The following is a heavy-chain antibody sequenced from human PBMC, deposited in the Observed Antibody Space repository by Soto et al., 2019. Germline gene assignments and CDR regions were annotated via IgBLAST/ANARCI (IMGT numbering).Heavy chain of an antibody. J-gene: IGHJ4*02. CDR3: ARGGQWDFLSDY. CDR1: GYSFTRYY. Sequence: QVQLVQSGAEVKKPGASVKVSCKASGYSFTRYYINWVRQAPGQGLEGMGWISAYNGNTHYEEKLQGRVTLTTDTSTSTAYMELRSLRSDDTAVYFCARGGQWDFLSDYWGQGTLVTVSS. V-gene: IGHV1-18*01. D-gene: IGHD1-26*01. CDR2: ISAYNGNT.